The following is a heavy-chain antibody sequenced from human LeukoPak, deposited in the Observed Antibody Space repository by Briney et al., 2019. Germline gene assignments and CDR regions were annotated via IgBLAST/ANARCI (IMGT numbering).Heavy chain of an antibody. D-gene: IGHD2-2*01. CDR3: AHMRLLGYCSSTSRSPWDY. CDR1: GFSLSTSGVG. CDR2: IYWNDDK. V-gene: IGHV2-5*01. Sequence: SGPTLVKPTQTLTLTCTFSGFSLSTSGVGVGWIRQPPGKALEWLALIYWNDDKRYSPSLKSRLTITKDTSKNQVVLTMTNMDPVDTATYYCAHMRLLGYCSSTSRSPWDYWGQGTLVTVSS. J-gene: IGHJ4*02.